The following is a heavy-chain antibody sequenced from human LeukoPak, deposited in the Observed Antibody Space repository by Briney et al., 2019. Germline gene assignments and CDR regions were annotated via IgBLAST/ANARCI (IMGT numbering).Heavy chain of an antibody. D-gene: IGHD6-13*01. Sequence: GRSLRLSCAASGFTFSSDAMHWVRQAPGKGLEWVAAISFEGSKKFHADSVKGRFTISRDNSKNALYLQMNSLRPEDTAMCYCAREPLAAASYWGQGTLVTVSS. CDR3: AREPLAAASY. CDR2: ISFEGSKK. V-gene: IGHV3-30-3*01. J-gene: IGHJ4*02. CDR1: GFTFSSDA.